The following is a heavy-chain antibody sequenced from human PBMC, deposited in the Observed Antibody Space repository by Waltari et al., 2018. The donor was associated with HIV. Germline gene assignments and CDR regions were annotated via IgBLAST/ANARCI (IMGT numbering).Heavy chain of an antibody. D-gene: IGHD3-22*01. CDR3: ARINYYDSGGYSFDY. J-gene: IGHJ4*02. CDR1: SGMC. V-gene: IGHV2-70*01. CDR2: IDWDDDK. Sequence: SGMCVSWIRQPPGKALQWLAFIDWDDDKYYTTSLKTRLTISKDTSKNQVVLTMTNMDPVDTATYFCARINYYDSGGYSFDYWGQGTLVTVSS.